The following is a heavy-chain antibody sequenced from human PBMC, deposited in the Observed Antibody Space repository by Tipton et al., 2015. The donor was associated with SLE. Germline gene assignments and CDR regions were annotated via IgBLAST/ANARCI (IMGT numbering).Heavy chain of an antibody. CDR1: GYSISSGYY. V-gene: IGHV4-38-2*02. CDR3: ARDWIESPSWFDP. D-gene: IGHD1-1*01. CDR2: IYHSGGT. J-gene: IGHJ5*02. Sequence: TLSLTCAVSGYSISSGYYWGWIRQPPGKGLEWIGSIYHSGGTYYNPSLKSRVTISVDTSKNQFSLKLSSVTAADTAVFYCARDWIESPSWFDPWGQGTLVTVSS.